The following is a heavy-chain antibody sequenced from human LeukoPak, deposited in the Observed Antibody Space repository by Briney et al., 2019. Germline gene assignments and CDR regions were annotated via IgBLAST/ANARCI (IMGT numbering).Heavy chain of an antibody. CDR1: GFTFSSYA. CDR3: AKGGSGWSKFDY. Sequence: GGSLRLSFAASGFTFSSYAMSWVRQAPGKGLEWVSTISTSGGSTYYADSVKGRFPISRDNSQNTLFLQMNSLRAEDTAVYYCAKGGSGWSKFDYWGQEPWSPSPQ. CDR2: ISTSGGST. D-gene: IGHD6-19*01. V-gene: IGHV3-23*01. J-gene: IGHJ4*01.